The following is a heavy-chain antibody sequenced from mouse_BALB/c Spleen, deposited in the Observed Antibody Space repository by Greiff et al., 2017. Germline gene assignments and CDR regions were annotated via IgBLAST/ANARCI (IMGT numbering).Heavy chain of an antibody. D-gene: IGHD3-3*01. J-gene: IGHJ1*01. CDR3: ARKGTHGDFDV. Sequence: VQLQQSGPELVKPGASVKISCKASGYTFTDYNMHWVKQSPGKSLEWIGYIYPYNGGTGYNQKFKGKATLTVDNSSSTAYMELRSLTSEDSAVYYSARKGTHGDFDVWGEGTTVTVSS. CDR2: IYPYNGGT. CDR1: GYTFTDYN. V-gene: IGHV1S29*02.